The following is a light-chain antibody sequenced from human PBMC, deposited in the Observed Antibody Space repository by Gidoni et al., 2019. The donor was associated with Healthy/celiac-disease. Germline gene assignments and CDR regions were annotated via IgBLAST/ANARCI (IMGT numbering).Light chain of an antibody. J-gene: IGLJ1*01. CDR1: SSDVGGYNY. CDR3: SSYTSSTPFYV. CDR2: EVS. Sequence: QSALTQPASASGSPGQSITISCTGTSSDVGGYNYVSWYQQHPGKAPKLMIYEVSNRPSGVSNRFSGSKSGNTASLTISGLQAEDEADYYCSSYTSSTPFYVFGTGTKVTVL. V-gene: IGLV2-14*01.